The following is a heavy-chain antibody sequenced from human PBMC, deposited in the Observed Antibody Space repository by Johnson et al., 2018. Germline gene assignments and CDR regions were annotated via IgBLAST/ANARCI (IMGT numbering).Heavy chain of an antibody. CDR2: IIPIFGTA. CDR3: ARDVSGWSYYYFGMDV. Sequence: QVQLVESGAEVKKPGSSVKVSCKASGGTFSSYAISWVRQAPGQGLEWMGGIIPIFGTANSAQKFQGGVTITADKSTSTAYMELSSLRSEDTAVYYCARDVSGWSYYYFGMDVWGQGTTVTVSS. V-gene: IGHV1-69*06. CDR1: GGTFSSYA. D-gene: IGHD6-19*01. J-gene: IGHJ6*02.